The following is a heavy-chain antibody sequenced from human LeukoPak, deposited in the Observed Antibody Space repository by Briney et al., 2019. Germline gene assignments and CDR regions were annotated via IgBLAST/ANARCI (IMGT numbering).Heavy chain of an antibody. CDR3: ASKRSGYYSGFFDY. CDR2: IYYSGST. Sequence: SETLSLTCAVYGGSFSGYYWGWIRQPPGRGLEWIGGIYYSGSTYYSPSLKSRVTISVDTSKNQFSLKLSSLTAADTAVYYCASKRSGYYSGFFDYWGQGTLVTVSS. J-gene: IGHJ4*02. D-gene: IGHD3-22*01. V-gene: IGHV4-34*01. CDR1: GGSFSGYY.